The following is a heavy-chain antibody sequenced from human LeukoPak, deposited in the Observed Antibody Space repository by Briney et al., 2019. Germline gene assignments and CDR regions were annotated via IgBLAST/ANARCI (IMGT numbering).Heavy chain of an antibody. D-gene: IGHD6-19*01. CDR2: MNPNSGNT. V-gene: IGHV1-8*01. CDR1: GYTFTSYD. CDR3: ARAAGTYYYYGMDV. Sequence: GASVKVSCKASGYTFTSYDINWVRQATGQGLEWMRWMNPNSGNTGYAQKFQGRVTMTRNTSISTAYMELSSLRSEDTAVYYCARAAGTYYYYGMDVWGQGTTVTVSS. J-gene: IGHJ6*02.